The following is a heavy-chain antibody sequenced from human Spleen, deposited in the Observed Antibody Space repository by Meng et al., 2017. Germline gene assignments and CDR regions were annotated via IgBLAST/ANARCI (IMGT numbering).Heavy chain of an antibody. Sequence: SETLSLTCTVSNYSINSNYYWAWIRQPPGKGLEWTGSIYHSGSTFYNPSLKSRVTISLDTSNNQFSLKLSSVTAAETAIYYCARDDFGVSDAFDIWGQGTMVTVSS. CDR3: ARDDFGVSDAFDI. CDR2: IYHSGST. V-gene: IGHV4-38-2*02. CDR1: NYSINSNYY. D-gene: IGHD4-17*01. J-gene: IGHJ3*02.